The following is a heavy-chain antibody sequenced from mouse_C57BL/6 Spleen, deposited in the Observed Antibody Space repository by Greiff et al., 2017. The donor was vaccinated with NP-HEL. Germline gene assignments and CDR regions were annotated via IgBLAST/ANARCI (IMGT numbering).Heavy chain of an antibody. CDR3: ARVGPHWDVDY. CDR1: GYTFTSYW. V-gene: IGHV1-64*01. CDR2: IHPNSGST. J-gene: IGHJ2*01. Sequence: QVQLQQPGAELVKPGASVKLSCKASGYTFTSYWMHWVKQRPGQGLEWIGMIHPNSGSTNYNEKFKSKATLTVDKSSSTAYMQLSSLTSEDSAVYYCARVGPHWDVDYWGQGTTLTVSS. D-gene: IGHD4-1*01.